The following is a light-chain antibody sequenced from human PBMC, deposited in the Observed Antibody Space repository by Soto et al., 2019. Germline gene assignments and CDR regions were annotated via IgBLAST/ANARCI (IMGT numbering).Light chain of an antibody. Sequence: DIQLTQSPSFLSASVGDRVTITCRASQGIGSYLAWYQQRPGKAPKLLIYAASTLQSGVPSRFSGSGSGTEFILTISSLQPEDFATYHCQQLNSYPYTFGQGTKLEIK. CDR1: QGIGSY. CDR2: AAS. J-gene: IGKJ2*01. V-gene: IGKV1-9*01. CDR3: QQLNSYPYT.